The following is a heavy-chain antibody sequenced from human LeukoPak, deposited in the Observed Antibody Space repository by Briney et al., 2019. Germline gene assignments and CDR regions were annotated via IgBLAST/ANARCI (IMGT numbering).Heavy chain of an antibody. D-gene: IGHD1-1*01. CDR2: IYWNDDK. CDR3: ALSTTVGSPFDY. V-gene: IGHV2-5*01. J-gene: IGHJ4*02. CDR1: GFSLSTSGGD. Sequence: ESGPTLVKPTRTLTLTCTFSGFSLSTSGGDVGWIRQPPEKALEWLALIYWNDDKRYSPSLKSRLTITKDTSKNQVVLTMTHMDPVDTATYYCALSTTVGSPFDYWGQGTLVTVSS.